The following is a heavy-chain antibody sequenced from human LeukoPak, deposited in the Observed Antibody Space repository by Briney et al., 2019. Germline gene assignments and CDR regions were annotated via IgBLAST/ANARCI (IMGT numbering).Heavy chain of an antibody. D-gene: IGHD3-10*01. J-gene: IGHJ4*02. CDR1: GFTFSSYS. CDR3: ARGARGSGTASDY. Sequence: PGGSLRLSCAASGFTFSSYSMNWVRQAPGKGLEWVSSISSSSSYIYYADSVKGRFTISRDNAKNTLHLQMNSLRAEDTAVYYCARGARGSGTASDYWGQGTLVTVSS. V-gene: IGHV3-21*01. CDR2: ISSSSSYI.